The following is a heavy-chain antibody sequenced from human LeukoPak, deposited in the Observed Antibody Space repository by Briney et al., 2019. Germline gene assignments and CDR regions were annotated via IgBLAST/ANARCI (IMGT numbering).Heavy chain of an antibody. CDR3: ARGAAGDCSSTSCYRHNWFDP. CDR1: GYTFTSYG. CDR2: ISAYNGNT. V-gene: IGHV1-18*01. J-gene: IGHJ5*02. D-gene: IGHD2-2*01. Sequence: TSVKVSCKASGYTFTSYGISWVRQAPRQGLEWMGWISAYNGNTNYAQKLQGRVTMTTDTSTSTAYMELRSLRSDDTAVYYCARGAAGDCSSTSCYRHNWFDPWGQGTLVTVSS.